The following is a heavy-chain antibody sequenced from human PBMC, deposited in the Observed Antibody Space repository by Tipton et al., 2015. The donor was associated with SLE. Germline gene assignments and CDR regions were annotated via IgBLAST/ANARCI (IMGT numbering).Heavy chain of an antibody. J-gene: IGHJ3*02. Sequence: TLSLTCTVSGGSISNYYWNWIRQPPGKGLEWIGYIYYSGSTNYNPSLKSRVTISADTSKNQFSLKLSSVTAADTAVYSCARGYYYDSSGVGAFDIWGQGTMVTVSS. CDR2: IYYSGST. D-gene: IGHD3-22*01. V-gene: IGHV4-59*01. CDR3: ARGYYYDSSGVGAFDI. CDR1: GGSISNYY.